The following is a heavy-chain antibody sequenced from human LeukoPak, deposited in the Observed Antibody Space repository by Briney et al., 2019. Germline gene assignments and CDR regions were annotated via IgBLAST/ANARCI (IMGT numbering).Heavy chain of an antibody. D-gene: IGHD3-10*01. CDR3: ARVMVREGLDY. V-gene: IGHV3-21*01. Sequence: GGSLRLSCAASGFTFSSYTMNWVRQAPGKGLEWVAAISSSSRDIFYADSVKGRFTISRDNAKNSLYLQMNSLRAEDTAVYYCARVMVREGLDYWGQGTLVTVSS. CDR1: GFTFSSYT. J-gene: IGHJ4*02. CDR2: ISSSSRDI.